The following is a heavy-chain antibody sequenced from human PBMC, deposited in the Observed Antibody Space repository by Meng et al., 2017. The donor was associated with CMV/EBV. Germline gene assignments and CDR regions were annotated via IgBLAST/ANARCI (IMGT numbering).Heavy chain of an antibody. CDR3: TRHQFAYCGGDCSGDDAFDI. CDR2: ISGSGSSST. J-gene: IGHJ3*02. CDR1: GFTFYNYA. D-gene: IGHD2-21*01. V-gene: IGHV3-23*01. Sequence: GESLKISCATSGFTFYNYAMSWARQAPGKGLEWVSTISGSGSSSTYYADSVKGRFTISRDDSKNTAYLQMNSLKTEDTAVYYCTRHQFAYCGGDCSGDDAFDIWGQGTMVTVSS.